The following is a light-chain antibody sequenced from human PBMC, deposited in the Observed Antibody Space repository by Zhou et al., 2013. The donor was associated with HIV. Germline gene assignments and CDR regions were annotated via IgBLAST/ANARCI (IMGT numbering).Light chain of an antibody. V-gene: IGKV3-20*01. CDR1: QSVSSSY. CDR3: QQYGSSPG. CDR2: GAS. J-gene: IGKJ4*01. Sequence: EIVLTQSPGTLSLSPGERATLSCRASQSVSSSYLAWYQQKPGQAPRLLIYGASSRATGIPDRFSGSGSGTDFTLTTSRLEPEDFAVYYCQQYGSSPGFGGGTKVEIK.